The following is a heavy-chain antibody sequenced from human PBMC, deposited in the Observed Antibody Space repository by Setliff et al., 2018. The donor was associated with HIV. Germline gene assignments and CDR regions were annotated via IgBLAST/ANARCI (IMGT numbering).Heavy chain of an antibody. Sequence: ASVKVSCKASVYTFTDYSIYWMRQAPGQRLEWLGWINAGNGNTEYSQNFQGRVTISRDTFASTAYMELSSLRSEDTAVYYCARDSAIVTTIIDHYYGMDVWGQGTTVTVSS. CDR1: VYTFTDYS. CDR3: ARDSAIVTTIIDHYYGMDV. V-gene: IGHV1-3*01. CDR2: INAGNGNT. J-gene: IGHJ6*02. D-gene: IGHD5-12*01.